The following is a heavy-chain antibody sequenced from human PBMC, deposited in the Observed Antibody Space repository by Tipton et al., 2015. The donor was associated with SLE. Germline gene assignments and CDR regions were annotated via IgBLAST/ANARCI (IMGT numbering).Heavy chain of an antibody. J-gene: IGHJ4*02. D-gene: IGHD6-19*01. CDR3: AKMNPLGLEVAGPDY. CDR1: GFTFSSYV. Sequence: GSLRLSCAASGFTFSSYVMNWVRQAPGKGLEWVSLISVIGDTTYYADSVKGRFTISRDNSKNTLYLQMNSLRAEDTAIYYCAKMNPLGLEVAGPDYWGQGTLVTVSS. CDR2: ISVIGDTT. V-gene: IGHV3-23*01.